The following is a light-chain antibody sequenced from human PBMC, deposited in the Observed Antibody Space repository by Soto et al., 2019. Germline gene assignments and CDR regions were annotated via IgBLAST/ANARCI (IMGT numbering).Light chain of an antibody. J-gene: IGKJ2*03. Sequence: IQMTQSPSTLSASVGDRVSITCRASQTIFSWLAWYQQKPGKAPKLVIYKASSLESGVPSRYSCSGSGTECSLTSIGLQPDDVATYYCQRYPFYSFSFGLGTKREIK. V-gene: IGKV1-5*03. CDR1: QTIFSW. CDR2: KAS. CDR3: QRYPFYSFS.